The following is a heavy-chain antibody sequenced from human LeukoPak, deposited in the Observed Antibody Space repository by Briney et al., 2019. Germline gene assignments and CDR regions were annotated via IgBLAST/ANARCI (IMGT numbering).Heavy chain of an antibody. J-gene: IGHJ5*02. CDR3: TKDPNGDYIGAFDP. CDR1: GFSFSSFA. CDR2: ITGGHYAT. D-gene: IGHD4-17*01. V-gene: IGHV3-23*01. Sequence: GGSLRLSCAASGFSFSSFAITWVRQAPGKGLEWVSSITGGHYATYNTDSVKGRFTISRDNAKNTLYLQMNSLRADDTAIYYCTKDPNGDYIGAFDPWGQGTLVTLSS.